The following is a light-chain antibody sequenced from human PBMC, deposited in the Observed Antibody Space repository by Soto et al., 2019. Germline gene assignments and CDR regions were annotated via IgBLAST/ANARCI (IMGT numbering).Light chain of an antibody. V-gene: IGLV2-14*01. CDR3: SSYRSGSTLV. CDR1: SSDVGGSNY. Sequence: QSALTQPASVSGSPGQSITISCTGTSSDVGGSNYVSWYQQHPGKAPKLKIYDVDDRPSGISNRFSGSKSGNTATQTISGLKAEDEADYYCSSYRSGSTLVFGGGTKLTVL. CDR2: DVD. J-gene: IGLJ2*01.